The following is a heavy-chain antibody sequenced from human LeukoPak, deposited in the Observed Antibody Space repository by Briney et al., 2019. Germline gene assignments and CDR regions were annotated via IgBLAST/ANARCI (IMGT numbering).Heavy chain of an antibody. J-gene: IGHJ4*02. CDR3: AKQGWEYYFDY. CDR1: RFTFSSYT. V-gene: IGHV3-21*04. Sequence: PGGSLRPSCSASRFTFSSYTMNWVRQAPGKGLEWVSSIDPSSTYIYYADSVKGRFTISRDNSKNTLYLQMNSLRAEDTAVYYCAKQGWEYYFDYWGQGTLVTVSS. CDR2: IDPSSTYI. D-gene: IGHD1-26*01.